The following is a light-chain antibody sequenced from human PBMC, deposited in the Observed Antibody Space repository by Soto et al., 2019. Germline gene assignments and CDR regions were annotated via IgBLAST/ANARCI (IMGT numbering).Light chain of an antibody. V-gene: IGLV2-14*03. CDR2: DVN. CDR1: SSDVGGYNF. CDR3: CSYTSSSAHV. Sequence: QSALTQPASVSGSPGQSITISCTGTSSDVGGYNFVSWYQHHPGKVPKLMIFDVNRRPSGVSDRFSGSKSGNTASLTISGLQAEDDGYYYCCSYTSSSAHVFGSGTKVTVL. J-gene: IGLJ1*01.